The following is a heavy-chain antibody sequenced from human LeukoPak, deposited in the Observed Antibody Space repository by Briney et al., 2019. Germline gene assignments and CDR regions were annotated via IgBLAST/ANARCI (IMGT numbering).Heavy chain of an antibody. D-gene: IGHD3-22*01. J-gene: IGHJ4*02. V-gene: IGHV3-74*01. Sequence: PGGSLRLSRAASGFTFSSYWMHWVRQAPGKGLVWVSRINSDGSSTSYADSVKDRLTISRDNAKNTLYLRMNSLRAEDTAVYYCARDQYYYDSSGYSRHFDYWGQGTLVTVSS. CDR2: INSDGSST. CDR3: ARDQYYYDSSGYSRHFDY. CDR1: GFTFSSYW.